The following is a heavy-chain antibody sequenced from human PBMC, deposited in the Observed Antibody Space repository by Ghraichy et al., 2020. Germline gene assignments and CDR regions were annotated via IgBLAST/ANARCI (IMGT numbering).Heavy chain of an antibody. CDR1: GFTFSSYA. J-gene: IGHJ4*02. CDR2: ISGSGDST. D-gene: IGHD3-22*01. Sequence: LTLTCAASGFTFSSYAMNWVRQAPGKGLEWVSAISGSGDSTSYADSVKGRFTISRDNSKNTLYLQMNSLRAEDAAVYYCAKDDRDSSGNRNYYFDYWGQGTLVTVSS. CDR3: AKDDRDSSGNRNYYFDY. V-gene: IGHV3-23*01.